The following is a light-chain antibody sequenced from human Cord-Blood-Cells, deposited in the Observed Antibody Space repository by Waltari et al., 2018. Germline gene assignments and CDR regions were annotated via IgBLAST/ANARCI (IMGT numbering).Light chain of an antibody. J-gene: IGLJ3*02. CDR3: SSYTISSTNWV. CDR2: DVS. CDR1: SSDVGCYNY. V-gene: IGLV2-14*01. Sequence: SALSQPASVSGPPGHAITISCTGTSSDVGCYNYVSWYQQHPGKAPKRMIYDVSHRPSGVSNRFSGSKSGNTAALTISGLQAEDEADYYCSSYTISSTNWVFGGGTKLTVL.